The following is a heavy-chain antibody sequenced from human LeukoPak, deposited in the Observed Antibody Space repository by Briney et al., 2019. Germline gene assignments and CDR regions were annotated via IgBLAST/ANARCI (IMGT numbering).Heavy chain of an antibody. J-gene: IGHJ4*02. CDR2: ISDSGGST. Sequence: GGSLRLSCAASGFTFTSYAMSWVPQAPGKGLDWVSPISDSGGSTYYADSVKGRFTISRDNSKYTLYLQMDSLTAEDTAVYYCTKGSSGSRPYYFDYWGEGTLVTVSS. CDR3: TKGSSGSRPYYFDY. CDR1: GFTFTSYA. D-gene: IGHD3-22*01. V-gene: IGHV3-23*01.